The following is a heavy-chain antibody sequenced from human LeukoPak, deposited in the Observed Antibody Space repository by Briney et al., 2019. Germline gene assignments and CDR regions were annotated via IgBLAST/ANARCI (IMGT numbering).Heavy chain of an antibody. CDR2: IYYSGST. CDR1: GGSISSTTYY. Sequence: SGTLSLTCTVSGGSISSTTYYWGWIRQPPGKGLEWIGSIYYSGSTYYNPSLKSRVTISVDTSKNQFSLKLSSVTAADTAVYYCAREDWNHMDVWGKRTTVTVSS. J-gene: IGHJ6*03. V-gene: IGHV4-39*07. D-gene: IGHD1-1*01. CDR3: AREDWNHMDV.